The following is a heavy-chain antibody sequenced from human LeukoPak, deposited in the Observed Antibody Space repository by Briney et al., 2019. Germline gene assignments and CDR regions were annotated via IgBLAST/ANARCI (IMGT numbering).Heavy chain of an antibody. CDR3: AKATGGYYYYYMDV. CDR2: ISGSGGST. Sequence: GGSLRLSCAASGFTFSSYAMSWVRQAPGKGLEWVSAISGSGGSTYYADSVKGRFTISRDNSKNTLYLQMNSLRAEDTAVYYCAKATGGYYYYYMDVWGKGTTVTVSS. V-gene: IGHV3-23*01. D-gene: IGHD7-27*01. CDR1: GFTFSSYA. J-gene: IGHJ6*03.